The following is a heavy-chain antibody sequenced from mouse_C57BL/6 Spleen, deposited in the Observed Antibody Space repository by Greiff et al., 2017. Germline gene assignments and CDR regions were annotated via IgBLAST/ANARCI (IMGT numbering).Heavy chain of an antibody. CDR3: ARLGRGGGYYFDY. V-gene: IGHV5-2*01. CDR2: INSDGGST. J-gene: IGHJ2*01. Sequence: EVNVVESGGGLVQPGESLKLSCESNEYEFPSHDMSWVRKTPEKRLEFVAAINSDGGSTYYPDTMERRFIISRDNTKKTLYLQMSSLRSEDTALYYCARLGRGGGYYFDYWGQGTTLTVSS. D-gene: IGHD4-1*01. CDR1: EYEFPSHD.